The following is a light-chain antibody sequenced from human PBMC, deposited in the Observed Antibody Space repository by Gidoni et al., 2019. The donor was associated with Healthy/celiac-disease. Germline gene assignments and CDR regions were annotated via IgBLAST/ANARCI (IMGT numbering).Light chain of an antibody. CDR2: AAS. V-gene: IGKV1-8*01. CDR1: QGISSY. J-gene: IGKJ2*01. CDR3: QQYYSYPHT. Sequence: AIRMTQSPSSFSASTGDRVTITCRASQGISSYLAWYQQKPGKAPKLLIYAASTLQSGVPSRFSGSGSGTDLNLTISCLQSEDFATYYCQQYYSYPHTFGQGTKLEIK.